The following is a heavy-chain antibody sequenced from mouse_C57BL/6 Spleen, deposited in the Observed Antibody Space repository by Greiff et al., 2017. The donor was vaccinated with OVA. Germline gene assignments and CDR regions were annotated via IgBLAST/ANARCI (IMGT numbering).Heavy chain of an antibody. CDR3: ARLRRTGYYAMDY. V-gene: IGHV5-17*01. CDR2: ISSGSSTI. Sequence: EVKVVESGGGLVKPGGSLKLSCAASGFTFSDYGMHWVRQAPEKGLEWVAYISSGSSTIYYADTVKGRFTISRDNAKNTLFLQMTSRRSDDTAMYYCARLRRTGYYAMDYWGQGTSVTVSS. D-gene: IGHD2-4*01. J-gene: IGHJ4*01. CDR1: GFTFSDYG.